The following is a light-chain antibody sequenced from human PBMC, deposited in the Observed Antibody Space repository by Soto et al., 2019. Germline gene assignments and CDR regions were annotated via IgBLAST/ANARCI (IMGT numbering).Light chain of an antibody. J-gene: IGKJ4*01. CDR1: QSLSTY. Sequence: EIVLTQSPATLSLSPGERATLSCRASQSLSTYLAWYQQKPGQAPRLLIYDASNSATGIPARFSGSGSGTDFTLTISSLEPEDFAVYYCQHRDSWPLTFGGGTKVDIK. V-gene: IGKV3-11*01. CDR3: QHRDSWPLT. CDR2: DAS.